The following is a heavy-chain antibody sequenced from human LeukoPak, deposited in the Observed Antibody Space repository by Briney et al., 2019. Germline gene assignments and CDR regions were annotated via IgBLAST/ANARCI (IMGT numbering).Heavy chain of an antibody. CDR2: FDPEDGET. D-gene: IGHD4-23*01. CDR1: GYTLTELS. J-gene: IGHJ4*02. V-gene: IGHV1-24*01. CDR3: ATGVGGVVTQEGFDY. Sequence: ASVKVSCKVSGYTLTELSMHWVRQAPGKGLEWMGGFDPEDGETIYAQKFQGRVTMTEDTSTDTAYMELSSLGSEDTAVYYCATGVGGVVTQEGFDYWGQGTLVTVSS.